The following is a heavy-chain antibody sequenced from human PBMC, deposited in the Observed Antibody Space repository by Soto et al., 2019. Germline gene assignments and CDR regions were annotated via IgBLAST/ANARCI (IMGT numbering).Heavy chain of an antibody. J-gene: IGHJ4*02. Sequence: EVQLLESGGGLVQPGGSLRLSCVASGFTFSAYSMNWVRQAPGKGVEWLSYISGDRAYIYYADSVRGRFTISRDNAENSLYLQMDNLRDEDTALYCCARQVYTVVTPMDFWGQGTLVTVSS. CDR2: ISGDRAYI. CDR1: GFTFSAYS. CDR3: ARQVYTVVTPMDF. D-gene: IGHD2-21*02. V-gene: IGHV3-48*02.